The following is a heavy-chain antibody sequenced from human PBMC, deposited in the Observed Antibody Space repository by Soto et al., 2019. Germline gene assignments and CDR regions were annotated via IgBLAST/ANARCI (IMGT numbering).Heavy chain of an antibody. D-gene: IGHD3-10*01. Sequence: QVKLVESGGGVVQPGGSLRLSCAASGYSFRSYGMHWVRQAPGKGLEWAALIWYDGSNEYYADSVQGRFTISRDNSETTVYLQMNSLSVEDTAIYYCARERGFVRGVLRYYLDYWGQGTLVTVSS. CDR2: IWYDGSNE. CDR1: GYSFRSYG. V-gene: IGHV3-33*01. CDR3: ARERGFVRGVLRYYLDY. J-gene: IGHJ4*02.